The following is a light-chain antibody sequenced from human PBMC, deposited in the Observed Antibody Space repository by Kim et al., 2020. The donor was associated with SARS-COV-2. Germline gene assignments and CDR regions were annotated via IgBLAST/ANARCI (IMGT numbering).Light chain of an antibody. CDR3: QQYGSSPRLT. V-gene: IGKV3-20*01. Sequence: PGERATLSCRASQSVRSNYLAWYQQKPGQTPRLLIYTASTRATGIPDRFSGSGSETYFTLTISRLEPEDFAVYYCQQYGSSPRLTFGGGTKVDIK. CDR1: QSVRSNY. CDR2: TAS. J-gene: IGKJ4*01.